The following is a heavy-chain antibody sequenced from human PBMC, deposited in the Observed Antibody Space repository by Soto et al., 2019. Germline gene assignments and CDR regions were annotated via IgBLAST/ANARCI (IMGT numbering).Heavy chain of an antibody. Sequence: QVQLVQSGAEVKKPGSSVKVSCKASGGTFSSYAISWVRQAPGQGLEWMGGIIPIFGTANYAQKFQGRVTITADESTSTADMELRRLRSEDKAVYYCARVDTGWYNYYCGMDVWGQGTTVTVSS. J-gene: IGHJ6*02. CDR3: ARVDTGWYNYYCGMDV. D-gene: IGHD6-19*01. CDR2: IIPIFGTA. V-gene: IGHV1-69*12. CDR1: GGTFSSYA.